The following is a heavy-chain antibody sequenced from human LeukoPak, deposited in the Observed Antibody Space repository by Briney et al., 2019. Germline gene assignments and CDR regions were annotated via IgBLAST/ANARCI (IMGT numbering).Heavy chain of an antibody. Sequence: GGSLRLSCAASGFPFSSYSMNWVRRAPGRGLEWVSSISTRVDYMYYADSVKGRFTISRDNAKNSLYLQMNSLRAEDTAVYYCARAIFSRGWYLVDYWGQGTLVTVSS. CDR1: GFPFSSYS. D-gene: IGHD6-19*01. J-gene: IGHJ4*02. V-gene: IGHV3-21*01. CDR2: ISTRVDYM. CDR3: ARAIFSRGWYLVDY.